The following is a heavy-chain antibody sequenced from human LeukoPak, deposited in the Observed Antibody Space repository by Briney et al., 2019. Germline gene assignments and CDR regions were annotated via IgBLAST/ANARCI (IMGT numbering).Heavy chain of an antibody. J-gene: IGHJ4*02. CDR3: AKLSLGTSSDF. V-gene: IGHV3-30*02. Sequence: PGGSLRLSCAASGFTLSSYGMHWVRQAPGEGLEWVTFIQYDGSNKFYADSVKGRFTISRDNSKQTLYLQMNSLRPDDTAVYYCAKLSLGTSSDFWGQGTLVTVSS. CDR2: IQYDGSNK. D-gene: IGHD6-6*01. CDR1: GFTLSSYG.